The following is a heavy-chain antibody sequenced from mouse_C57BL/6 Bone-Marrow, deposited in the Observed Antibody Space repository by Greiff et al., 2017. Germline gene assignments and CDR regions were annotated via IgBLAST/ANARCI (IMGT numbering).Heavy chain of an antibody. CDR2: ISPSDSYT. V-gene: IGHV1-69*01. J-gene: IGHJ2*01. CDR1: GYTFTSSW. D-gene: IGHD2-3*01. CDR3: ARRADGYYDY. Sequence: QVQLQQPGAELVMPGASVKLSCKASGYTFTSSWMHWVKQRPGQGLEWIGEISPSDSYTNYNQKFKGKATLTVDKSSSTAYMQLSSLTSADSAVYYCARRADGYYDYWGQGTTLTVSS.